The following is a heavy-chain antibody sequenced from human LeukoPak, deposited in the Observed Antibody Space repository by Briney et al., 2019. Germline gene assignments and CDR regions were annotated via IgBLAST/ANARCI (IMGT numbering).Heavy chain of an antibody. Sequence: GGSLRLSCTASGFTFGDYAMSWFRQAPGKGLEWVSYISSSGDTIYYADSVKGRFTISRDNAKNSLYLQMNSLRAEDTAVYYCARDPCSTTSCHSYYYYMDVWGKGTTVTVSS. CDR1: GFTFGDYA. D-gene: IGHD2-2*01. CDR3: ARDPCSTTSCHSYYYYMDV. J-gene: IGHJ6*03. V-gene: IGHV3-11*04. CDR2: ISSSGDTI.